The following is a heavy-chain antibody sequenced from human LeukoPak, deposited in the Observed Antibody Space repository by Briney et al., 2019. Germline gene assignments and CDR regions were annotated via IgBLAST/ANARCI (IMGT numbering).Heavy chain of an antibody. V-gene: IGHV3-30*03. D-gene: IGHD3-10*01. CDR2: ITYDGYYK. CDR3: ARDLSPVVRASPMGY. CDR1: GFTFSTYG. J-gene: IGHJ4*02. Sequence: PGTSLRLSCAASGFTFSTYGMHWVRQAPGKGLEWVALITYDGYYKYYSDSVKGRFTISSDTSENTLSLQMNSLRAEDTAVYYCARDLSPVVRASPMGYWGQGTLVTVSS.